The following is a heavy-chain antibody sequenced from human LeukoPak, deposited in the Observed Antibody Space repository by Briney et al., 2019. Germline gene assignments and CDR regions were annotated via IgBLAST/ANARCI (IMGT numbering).Heavy chain of an antibody. CDR1: GFTVSSYY. J-gene: IGHJ4*02. CDR2: IYSGGST. Sequence: PGGSLRLSCAASGFTVSSYYMSWVRQPPGKGLEWVSIIYSGGSTYDADSVKGRFTISRDNSKNTLYLQMNSLRAEDTAVYYCARAQDTAMVYYFDSWGQGTLVTVSS. D-gene: IGHD5-18*01. V-gene: IGHV3-53*01. CDR3: ARAQDTAMVYYFDS.